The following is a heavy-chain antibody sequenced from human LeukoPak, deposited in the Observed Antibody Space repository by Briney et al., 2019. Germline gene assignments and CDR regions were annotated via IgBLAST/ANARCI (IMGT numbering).Heavy chain of an antibody. D-gene: IGHD4-11*01. J-gene: IGHJ4*02. V-gene: IGHV4-38-2*02. CDR3: ARDDSDFAY. CDR1: GYSISTSYY. CDR2: IYHSGTT. Sequence: SETLSLTCTVSGYSISTSYYWGWIRQPPGKGLEWIGSIYHSGTTHYNPSLMSRVTISVDTSKNHISLKVTSVTASDTAVYYCARDDSDFAYWGQGTLVTVSS.